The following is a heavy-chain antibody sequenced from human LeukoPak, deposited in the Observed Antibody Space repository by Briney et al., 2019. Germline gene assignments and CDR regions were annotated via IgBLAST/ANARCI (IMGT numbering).Heavy chain of an antibody. D-gene: IGHD3-22*01. CDR3: ARTLDFYDSSGPLDY. Sequence: GESLKISCKTSGYTFTNSWIGWVRQMPGKGLEWMGIIHPSDSDTKYRPSFQGQVTISLDKSVSTAYLQWSSLKASDTAVYYCARTLDFYDSSGPLDYWGQGTLVTVSS. V-gene: IGHV5-51*01. CDR2: IHPSDSDT. J-gene: IGHJ4*02. CDR1: GYTFTNSW.